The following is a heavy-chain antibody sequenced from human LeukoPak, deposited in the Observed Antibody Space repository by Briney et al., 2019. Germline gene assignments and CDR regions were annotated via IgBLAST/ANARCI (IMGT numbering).Heavy chain of an antibody. D-gene: IGHD5-24*01. Sequence: SETLSLTCSVSGLSISNYYWSWIRQPPGKGLEWIGYIYYSGSTNYNPSLKSRVTISVDTSKNQFSLKLNSVTAADTAVYYCARGDGYHLYWGQGTLVTDSS. CDR2: IYYSGST. CDR3: ARGDGYHLY. CDR1: GLSISNYY. V-gene: IGHV4-59*01. J-gene: IGHJ4*02.